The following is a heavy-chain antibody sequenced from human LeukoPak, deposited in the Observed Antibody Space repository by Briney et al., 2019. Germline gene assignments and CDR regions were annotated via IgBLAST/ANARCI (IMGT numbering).Heavy chain of an antibody. V-gene: IGHV3-11*06. CDR1: GFTFSDYY. CDR2: ISSSSSYT. J-gene: IGHJ5*02. D-gene: IGHD2-2*01. CDR3: ARDFRYCSSTSCYGGWFDP. Sequence: GGSLSLSCAASGFTFSDYYMSWIRQAPGKGLEWVSYISSSSSYTNYADSVKGRFTISRDNAKNSLYLQMNSLRAEDTAVYYCARDFRYCSSTSCYGGWFDPWGQGTLVTVSS.